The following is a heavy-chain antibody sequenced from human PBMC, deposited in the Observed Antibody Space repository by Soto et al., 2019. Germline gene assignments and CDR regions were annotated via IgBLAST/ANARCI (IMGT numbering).Heavy chain of an antibody. Sequence: PSETLSLTCTVSGGSISSGGYYWSWIRQHPGKGLEWIGYIYYSGSTYYNPSLKSRVTISVDTSKNQFSLKLSSVTAADTAVYYCERDCRGYSSWFDTWGQGTLVTVSS. CDR2: IYYSGST. V-gene: IGHV4-31*03. D-gene: IGHD6-25*01. J-gene: IGHJ5*02. CDR3: ERDCRGYSSWFDT. CDR1: GGSISSGGYY.